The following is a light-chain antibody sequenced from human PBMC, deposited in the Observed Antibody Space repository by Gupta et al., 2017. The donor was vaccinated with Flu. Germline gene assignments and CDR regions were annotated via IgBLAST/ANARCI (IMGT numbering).Light chain of an antibody. J-gene: IGKJ1*01. CDR2: KVS. Sequence: EVVITHCRLSLPVTLGQPASISCSSSQSRVYSDGNNYFNWFQQRPGQSPRRLIYKVSNRDSGVPDRFSGSGSGTDLTLKISMGDAEDVGVYYCRQGKHWPMTFGQGTNVEIK. CDR3: RQGKHWPMT. CDR1: QSRVYSDGNNY. V-gene: IGKV2-30*01.